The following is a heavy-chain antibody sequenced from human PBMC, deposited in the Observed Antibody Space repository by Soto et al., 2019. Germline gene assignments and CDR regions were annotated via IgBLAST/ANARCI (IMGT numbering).Heavy chain of an antibody. J-gene: IGHJ4*02. CDR2: IRSKVNNYAT. V-gene: IGHV3-73*01. Sequence: GGSLRLSCAAPGFTFGGSAMHWVRQASGKGLEWIGRIRSKVNNYATTYAASVEGRFSISRDDSKNTAYLQMNSLKTEDTAVYYCTRQGSGHYENYFDYWGQGALVTVSS. CDR3: TRQGSGHYENYFDY. CDR1: GFTFGGSA. D-gene: IGHD3-22*01.